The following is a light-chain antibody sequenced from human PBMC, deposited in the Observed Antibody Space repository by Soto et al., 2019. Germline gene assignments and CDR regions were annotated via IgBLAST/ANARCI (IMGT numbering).Light chain of an antibody. J-gene: IGLJ2*01. CDR2: EVS. Sequence: QSVLIQPASVSGSPGQSITISCTGTSSDVGGYNYVSWYQQHPGKAPKLMIYEVSNRPSGVSNRFSGSKSGNTASLTISGLQAEDEADYYRSSYTSSSTLVVFGGGTKLTVL. CDR3: SSYTSSSTLVV. V-gene: IGLV2-14*01. CDR1: SSDVGGYNY.